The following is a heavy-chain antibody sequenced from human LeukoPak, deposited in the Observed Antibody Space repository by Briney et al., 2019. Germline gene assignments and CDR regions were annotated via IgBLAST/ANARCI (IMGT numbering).Heavy chain of an antibody. J-gene: IGHJ4*02. CDR3: ARQQVRGYYGSGTHFDY. V-gene: IGHV4-34*01. CDR2: INHSGST. Sequence: SETLSLTCAVYGGSFSGYYWSWIRQPPGKGLEWIGEINHSGSTNYNPSLKSRVTISVDTSKNQFSLKLSSVTAADTAVYYCARQQVRGYYGSGTHFDYWGQGTLVTVSS. D-gene: IGHD3-10*01. CDR1: GGSFSGYY.